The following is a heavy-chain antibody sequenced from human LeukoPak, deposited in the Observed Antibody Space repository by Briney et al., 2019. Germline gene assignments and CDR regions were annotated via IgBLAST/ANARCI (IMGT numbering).Heavy chain of an antibody. CDR1: GGTFSNYA. CDR2: IIPIFGTP. V-gene: IGHV1-69*06. J-gene: IGHJ4*02. D-gene: IGHD4-17*01. Sequence: SVKVSCKASGGTFSNYAISWMRQAPGQGLEWMGGIIPIFGTPNYAQKFQGRVTITADKSSSTAYMELSSLRSEDTAVYYCARAVQVTTGGLFDYWGQGTLVTVSS. CDR3: ARAVQVTTGGLFDY.